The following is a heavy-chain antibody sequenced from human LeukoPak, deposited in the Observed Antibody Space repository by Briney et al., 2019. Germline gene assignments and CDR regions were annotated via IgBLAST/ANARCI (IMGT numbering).Heavy chain of an antibody. Sequence: SGTPSLTRPVSGGSISSYYWSWIRQPPREGPEWIGYIYYSGSTNYNPSLKSRVTISVDTSKNQFSLKLSSVTAADTAVYYCAGHTYTGLGDYWGQGTLVTVSS. D-gene: IGHD6-19*01. CDR3: AGHTYTGLGDY. CDR2: IYYSGST. J-gene: IGHJ4*02. CDR1: GGSISSYY. V-gene: IGHV4-59*01.